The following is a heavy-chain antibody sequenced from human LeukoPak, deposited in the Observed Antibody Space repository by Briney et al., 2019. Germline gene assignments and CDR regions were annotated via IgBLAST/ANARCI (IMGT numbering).Heavy chain of an antibody. V-gene: IGHV3-7*01. CDR1: GFTFSNDW. CDR2: INQDESKK. Sequence: GGSLGLSCAASGFTFSNDWMCWVRQAPGKGLEWVANINQDESKKYYADSVKGRFTISRDNAKNSLYLQMSSLTAEDTAIYYCARDHAYRADYWGQGTLVTVSS. CDR3: ARDHAYRADY. J-gene: IGHJ4*02. D-gene: IGHD2-2*01.